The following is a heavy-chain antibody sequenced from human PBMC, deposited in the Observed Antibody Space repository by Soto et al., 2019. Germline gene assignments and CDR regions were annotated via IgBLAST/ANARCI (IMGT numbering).Heavy chain of an antibody. Sequence: ASVKVSCKASGYTFTGYYMHWVRQAPGQGLVWMGWINPNSGGTNYAQKFQGRVTMTRDTSISTAYMELSRLRSDDTAVYYCARTSRGVVIPFDYWGQGTLVTVSS. CDR2: INPNSGGT. V-gene: IGHV1-2*02. CDR3: ARTSRGVVIPFDY. CDR1: GYTFTGYY. D-gene: IGHD3-3*01. J-gene: IGHJ4*02.